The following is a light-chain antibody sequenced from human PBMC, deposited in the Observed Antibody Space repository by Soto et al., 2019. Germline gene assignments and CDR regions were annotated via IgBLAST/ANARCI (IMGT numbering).Light chain of an antibody. CDR2: AAS. V-gene: IGKV1-39*01. Sequence: DIQMTQSPSSLSASLEDRVISTCLASQSISNHLNWYQQKPGKAPKLLIYAASSLQSGVPSRISGRGSGTEFTLTISSLQPEDCATYYCQQSYNTPWTFGQGTKVDIK. CDR3: QQSYNTPWT. J-gene: IGKJ1*01. CDR1: QSISNH.